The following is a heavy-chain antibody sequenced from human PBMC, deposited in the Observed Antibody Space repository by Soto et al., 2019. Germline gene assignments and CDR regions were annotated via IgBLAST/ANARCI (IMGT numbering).Heavy chain of an antibody. D-gene: IGHD3-16*01. J-gene: IGHJ4*02. CDR1: GNPSTSCV. Sequence: APVKGSRMASGNPSTSCVISWGRQDTGQGLQWMGWISAYNGNTNYAQKLQGRETMTSGTSTSTAYMELRSLRSDDTAVYYCARFCGDYDRDENRGQGTLVTVCS. CDR2: ISAYNGNT. V-gene: IGHV1-18*04. CDR3: ARFCGDYDRDEN.